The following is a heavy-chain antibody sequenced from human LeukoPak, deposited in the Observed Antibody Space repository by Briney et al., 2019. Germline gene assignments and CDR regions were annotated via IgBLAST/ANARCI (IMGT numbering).Heavy chain of an antibody. J-gene: IGHJ3*02. CDR2: INPSGGST. CDR1: GYSFTSYY. D-gene: IGHD4-23*01. CDR3: GRGSGNSHYMDGMDI. V-gene: IGHV1-46*01. Sequence: ASVKVSCKASGYSFTSYYMHWVRQAPGQGLEWMGIINPSGGSTSYAQKFQGRVTMTRDTSTSTVYMELSSLRSEDTAVYYCGRGSGNSHYMDGMDIWGQGTMVTVSS.